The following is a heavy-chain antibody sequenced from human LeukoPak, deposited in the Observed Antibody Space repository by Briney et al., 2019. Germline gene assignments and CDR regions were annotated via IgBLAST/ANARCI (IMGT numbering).Heavy chain of an antibody. CDR2: IYSGGST. CDR1: GLTASSNY. D-gene: IGHD2-8*01. CDR3: ASLMVYTINRDY. Sequence: GGSLRLSCAASGLTASSNYMSWVRQAPGKGLEWVSVIYSGGSTYYADSVKGRFTISRDNSKNTLYLQMNSLRAEDTAVYYCASLMVYTINRDYWGQGTLVTVSS. J-gene: IGHJ4*02. V-gene: IGHV3-53*01.